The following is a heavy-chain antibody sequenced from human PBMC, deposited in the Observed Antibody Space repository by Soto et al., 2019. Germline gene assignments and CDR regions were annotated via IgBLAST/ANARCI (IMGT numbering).Heavy chain of an antibody. D-gene: IGHD3-3*01. CDR3: AREALYYDFWSGYTT. J-gene: IGHJ5*02. CDR1: GYTFTGYY. CDR2: INPNSGGT. V-gene: IGHV1-2*02. Sequence: ASVKVSCKASGYTFTGYYMHWVRQAPGQGLEWMGWINPNSGGTNYAQKFQGRVTMTRDTSISTAYMELSRLRSDDTAVYYCAREALYYDFWSGYTTWGQGTLGT.